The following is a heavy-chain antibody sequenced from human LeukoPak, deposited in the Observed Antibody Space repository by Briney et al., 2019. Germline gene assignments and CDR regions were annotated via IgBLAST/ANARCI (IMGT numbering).Heavy chain of an antibody. Sequence: SETLSPTCTVSGGSISSGSYYWSWIRQPAGKGLEWIGRIYTSGSTNYNPSLKSRVTISVDTSKNQFSLKLSSVTAADTAVYYCASGVRCSSTSCFNGQYYYYYMDVWGKGTTVTVSS. CDR1: GGSISSGSYY. V-gene: IGHV4-61*02. CDR3: ASGVRCSSTSCFNGQYYYYYMDV. CDR2: IYTSGST. J-gene: IGHJ6*03. D-gene: IGHD2-2*01.